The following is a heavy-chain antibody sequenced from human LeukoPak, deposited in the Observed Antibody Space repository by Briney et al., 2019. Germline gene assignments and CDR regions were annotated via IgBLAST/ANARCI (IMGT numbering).Heavy chain of an antibody. D-gene: IGHD1-14*01. CDR3: ARQHSPGYFDY. J-gene: IGHJ4*02. V-gene: IGHV4-59*08. CDR1: GGSINTYF. Sequence: PSETLSLTCTVSGGSINTYFWACIRQPPGKGLEWIGYINYSGSTNSNPSLKSRLAMSLDTSKNQFSVKLTSVTAADTAIYYCARQHSPGYFDYWGQGTLVTVSS. CDR2: INYSGST.